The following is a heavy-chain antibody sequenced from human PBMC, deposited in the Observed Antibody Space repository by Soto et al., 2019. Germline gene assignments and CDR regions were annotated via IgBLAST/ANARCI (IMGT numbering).Heavy chain of an antibody. CDR1: GGSFSGYY. CDR2: INHSGST. CDR3: GRSGWYEFYYFDY. D-gene: IGHD6-19*01. V-gene: IGHV4-34*01. Sequence: SETLSLTCAVYGGSFSGYYWSWIRQPPGKGLEWIGEINHSGSTNYNPSLKSRVTISVDTSKDQFSLKLSSVTAADTAVYYCGRSGWYEFYYFDYWGQGTLVTVSS. J-gene: IGHJ4*02.